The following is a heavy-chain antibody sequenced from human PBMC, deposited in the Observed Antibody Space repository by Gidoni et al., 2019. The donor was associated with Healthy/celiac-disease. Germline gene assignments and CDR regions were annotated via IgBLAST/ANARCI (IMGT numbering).Heavy chain of an antibody. Sequence: AQKLQGRVTMTTDTSTSTAYMELRSLRSDDTAVYYCARGGWELPLRYDYWGQGTLVTVSS. CDR3: ARGGWELPLRYDY. V-gene: IGHV1-18*01. D-gene: IGHD1-26*01. J-gene: IGHJ4*02.